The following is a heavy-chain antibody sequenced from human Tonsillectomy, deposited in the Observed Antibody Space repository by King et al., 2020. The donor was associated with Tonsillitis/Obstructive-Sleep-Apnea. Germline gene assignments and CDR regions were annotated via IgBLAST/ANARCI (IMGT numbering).Heavy chain of an antibody. CDR1: DGSISSYY. J-gene: IGHJ6*03. CDR2: IYYSGTT. CDR3: ARTKLDYGDYEFTYYMDV. V-gene: IGHV4-59*01. Sequence: QLQESGPGLVKPSETLSLTCTVSDGSISSYYWSWVRQPPGKGLEWIGYIYYSGTTNYNPSLKSRVTISVDTSKNQFSLKLRSVTAADTAVYYCARTKLDYGDYEFTYYMDVWGKGTPVTVSS. D-gene: IGHD4-17*01.